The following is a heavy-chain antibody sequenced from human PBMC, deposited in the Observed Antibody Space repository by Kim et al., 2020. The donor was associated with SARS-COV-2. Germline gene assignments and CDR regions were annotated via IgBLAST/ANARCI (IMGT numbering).Heavy chain of an antibody. CDR2: INHSGST. V-gene: IGHV4-34*01. J-gene: IGHJ6*03. CDR3: ASGPPVRHIVVVPAATHHYYSDMDV. D-gene: IGHD2-2*01. CDR1: GGSFSCYS. Sequence: SETLSLTCAVYGGSFSCYSWTWIRQPPGKGLEWIGDINHSGSTNYNPSLKSRVTISVDTSKNQFSLKLSSVTAADTAVYYCASGPPVRHIVVVPAATHHYYSDMDVWGKGTTVTLSS.